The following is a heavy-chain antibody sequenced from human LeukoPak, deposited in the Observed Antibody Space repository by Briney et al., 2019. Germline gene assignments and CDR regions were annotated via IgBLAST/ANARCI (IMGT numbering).Heavy chain of an antibody. D-gene: IGHD2-15*01. CDR2: ISAYNGNT. V-gene: IGHV1-18*01. Sequence: VASVKVSCKASGYTFTSYGISWVRQAPGQGLEWMGWISAYNGNTNYAQKLQGRVTMTTDTSTSTAYMELRSLRSDDTAVYYCARELYCSGGSCFPIGFDPWGQGTLVTVSS. CDR3: ARELYCSGGSCFPIGFDP. J-gene: IGHJ5*02. CDR1: GYTFTSYG.